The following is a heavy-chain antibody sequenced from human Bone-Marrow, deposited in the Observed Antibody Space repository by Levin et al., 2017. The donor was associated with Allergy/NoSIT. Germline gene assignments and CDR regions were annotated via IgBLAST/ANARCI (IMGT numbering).Heavy chain of an antibody. CDR1: GYTFTGYY. V-gene: IGHV1-2*02. CDR2: INPNSGGT. Sequence: ASVKVSCKASGYTFTGYYMHWVRQAPGQGLEWMGWINPNSGGTNYAQKFQGRVTMTRDTSISTAYMELSRLRSDDTAVYYCASGGGGAIPPPYLGYYDYGMDVWGQGTTVTVSS. CDR3: ASGGGGAIPPPYLGYYDYGMDV. J-gene: IGHJ6*02. D-gene: IGHD2-2*02.